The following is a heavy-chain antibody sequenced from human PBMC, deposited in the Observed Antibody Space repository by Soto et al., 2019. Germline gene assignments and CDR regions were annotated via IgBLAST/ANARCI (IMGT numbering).Heavy chain of an antibody. CDR3: ATRPPSIMITFGGEPDYFDY. J-gene: IGHJ4*02. CDR1: GFTFSSYA. V-gene: IGHV3-23*01. Sequence: GGSLRLSCAASGFTFSSYAMSWVRQAPGKGLEWVSAISGSGGSTYYADSVKGRFTISRDNSKNTLYLQMNSLRAEDTAVYYCATRPPSIMITFGGEPDYFDYWGQGTLVTVSS. CDR2: ISGSGGST. D-gene: IGHD3-16*01.